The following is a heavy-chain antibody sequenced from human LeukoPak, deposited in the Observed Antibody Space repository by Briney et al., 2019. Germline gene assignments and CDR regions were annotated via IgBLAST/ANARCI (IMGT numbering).Heavy chain of an antibody. CDR1: GFTFSSYA. D-gene: IGHD3-9*01. V-gene: IGHV3-23*01. J-gene: IGHJ3*02. CDR2: ISGSGGST. Sequence: GGSLRLSCAASGFTFSSYAMSWVRQAPGKGLEWVSAISGSGGSTYYAASVKGRFTISRDNSKNTLYLQMNSLRAEDTAVYYCAKDRYDILTGYHLRDAFDIWGQGTMVTVSS. CDR3: AKDRYDILTGYHLRDAFDI.